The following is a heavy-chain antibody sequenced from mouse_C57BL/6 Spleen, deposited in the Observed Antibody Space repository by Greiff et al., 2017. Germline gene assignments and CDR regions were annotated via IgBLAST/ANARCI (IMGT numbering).Heavy chain of an antibody. V-gene: IGHV1-52*01. CDR2: IDPSDSET. CDR3: AREGGGTGFDY. CDR1: GYTFTSYW. D-gene: IGHD4-1*01. J-gene: IGHJ2*01. Sequence: QVQLQQPGAELVRPGSSVKLSCKASGYTFTSYWMHWVKQRPIQGLEWIGNIDPSDSETHYNQKFKDKATLTVDKSSSTAYMQLSSLTSEDSAVYYCAREGGGTGFDYWGQGTTLTVSS.